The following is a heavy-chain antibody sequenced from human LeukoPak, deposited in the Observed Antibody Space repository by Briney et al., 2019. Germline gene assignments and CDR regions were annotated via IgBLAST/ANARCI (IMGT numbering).Heavy chain of an antibody. Sequence: PRGSLRLSCAASGFTFSSYGMHWVRQAPGKGLEWVAVIWYDGSNKYYADSVKGRFTISRDNSKNTLYLQMNSLRAEDTAVYYCAREDYDYVWGGVIVSNRVVWFDPWGQGTLVTVSS. J-gene: IGHJ5*02. CDR1: GFTFSSYG. CDR2: IWYDGSNK. V-gene: IGHV3-33*01. D-gene: IGHD3-16*02. CDR3: AREDYDYVWGGVIVSNRVVWFDP.